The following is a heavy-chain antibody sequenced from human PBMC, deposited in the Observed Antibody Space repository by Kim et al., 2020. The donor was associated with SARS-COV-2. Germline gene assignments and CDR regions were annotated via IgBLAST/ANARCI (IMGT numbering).Heavy chain of an antibody. CDR3: ARRNDRSPWGLGV. J-gene: IGHJ6*02. Sequence: SETLSPTCAASGGSISSSNWWSWVRQPPGKGLEWIGEIYHSGSTNYNPPLKSRVTISVDKSKNQFPLKLTSVTDADTAVHYCARRNDRSPWGLGVWGQG. CDR1: GGSISSSNW. V-gene: IGHV4-4*02. D-gene: IGHD1-1*01. CDR2: IYHSGST.